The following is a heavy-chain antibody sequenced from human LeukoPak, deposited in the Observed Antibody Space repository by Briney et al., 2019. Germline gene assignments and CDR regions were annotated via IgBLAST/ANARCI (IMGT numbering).Heavy chain of an antibody. D-gene: IGHD1-1*01. V-gene: IGHV3-33*06. J-gene: IGHJ6*03. CDR2: IWYDGSNK. CDR3: AKGNGNYYYYMDV. Sequence: GGSLRLSCAASGFSFNRYGMHWVRQAPGKGPEWVAVIWYDGSNKYYADSVKGRFTISRDNSKNTLYPQMNSLRAEDTAVYYCAKGNGNYYYYMDVWGKGTTVTVSS. CDR1: GFSFNRYG.